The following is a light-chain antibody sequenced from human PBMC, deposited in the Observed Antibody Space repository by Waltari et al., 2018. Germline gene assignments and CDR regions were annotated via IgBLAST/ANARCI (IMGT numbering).Light chain of an antibody. Sequence: QSVLTQPPSASGAPGQRVSIACSGSRSNIGSSTLTWYQQLPGTAPKLLIYGCDKRPSGVPDRFSGSKSGTSASLAISGLQSDDEADYYCAAWDEILNGPVFGGGTKLTVL. CDR1: RSNIGSST. CDR3: AAWDEILNGPV. V-gene: IGLV1-44*01. J-gene: IGLJ3*02. CDR2: GCD.